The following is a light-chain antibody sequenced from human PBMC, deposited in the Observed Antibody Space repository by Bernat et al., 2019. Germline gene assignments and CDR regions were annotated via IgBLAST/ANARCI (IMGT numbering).Light chain of an antibody. Sequence: DIQMTQSPSSLSASVGDRVTITCRASQSISSYLNWYQQKPGKAPKLLISPASSLQSGVPSRFSGSGSGTVFTLTINSLQPEDVATYYCQQSYFTPWTFGQGTKVEL. J-gene: IGKJ1*01. CDR2: PAS. CDR1: QSISSY. V-gene: IGKV1-39*01. CDR3: QQSYFTPWT.